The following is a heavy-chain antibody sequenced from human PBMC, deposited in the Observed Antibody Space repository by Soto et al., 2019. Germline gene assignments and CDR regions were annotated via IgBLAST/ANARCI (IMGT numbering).Heavy chain of an antibody. D-gene: IGHD2-8*01. CDR1: GFTFTSFA. CDR2: ISENGVNK. CDR3: ARRLTKTVSALGY. V-gene: IGHV3-30*09. Sequence: VGSLRLSCSASGFTFTSFAIHWVRQAPGKGLEWVAVISENGVNKYSAESVRGRFVISRDNSKNTVELEMNSLRPEDTAIYFCARRLTKTVSALGYWGQGTLVTVSS. J-gene: IGHJ4*02.